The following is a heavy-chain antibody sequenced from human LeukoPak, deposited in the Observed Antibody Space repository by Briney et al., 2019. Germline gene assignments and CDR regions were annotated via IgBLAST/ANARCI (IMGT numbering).Heavy chain of an antibody. D-gene: IGHD2-15*01. J-gene: IGHJ6*02. V-gene: IGHV4-4*02. Sequence: YPSETLPLTCAVSGGSISSSNWWSWVRQPPGKGLEWIGEIYHSGSTIYNPSLKSRVTKSVDKSKNQFSLNLISVTAADTAVYYCASKGCSGGSCYSGYYGMDVWGQGTTVTVSS. CDR3: ASKGCSGGSCYSGYYGMDV. CDR2: IYHSGST. CDR1: GGSISSSNW.